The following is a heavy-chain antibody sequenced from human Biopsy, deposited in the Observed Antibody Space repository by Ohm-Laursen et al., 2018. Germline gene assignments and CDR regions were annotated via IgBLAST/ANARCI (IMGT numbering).Heavy chain of an antibody. CDR3: ARDWGGDYGGNIDYYYFYGMDV. D-gene: IGHD4-23*01. V-gene: IGHV3-48*04. CDR1: GFPFTGFS. J-gene: IGHJ6*02. CDR2: ISRSGSII. Sequence: SLRLSCTAFGFPFTGFSMDRVRQAPGQGLEWLSYISRSGSIIDYADSVKGRFTISRDNAQNTLYLQMNSLRADDTAVYYCARDWGGDYGGNIDYYYFYGMDVWGQGTTVTVSS.